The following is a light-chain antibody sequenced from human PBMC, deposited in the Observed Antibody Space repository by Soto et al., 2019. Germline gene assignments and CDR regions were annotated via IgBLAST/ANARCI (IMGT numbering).Light chain of an antibody. Sequence: DIVMTQSPDSLAVSLGERATINCKTSQRVLYSSNNKNYLDRHQQKPGQPPKLLIYWASTRETGVRDRFSGSGSGTDFTLTISSLQAEDVAVYYCQQYYDIPRTFGQGTKLEIK. V-gene: IGKV4-1*01. CDR3: QQYYDIPRT. CDR2: WAS. CDR1: QRVLYSSNNKNY. J-gene: IGKJ1*01.